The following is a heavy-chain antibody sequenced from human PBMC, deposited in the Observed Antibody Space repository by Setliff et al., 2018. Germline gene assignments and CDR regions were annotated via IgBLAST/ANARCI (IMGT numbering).Heavy chain of an antibody. CDR3: ARAPRNFGVVINYYYYYYGMDV. Sequence: SETLSLTCAVYGGSFSGYYWSWIRQPPGKGLEWIGEINHSGSTNCNPSLKSRVTISVDTSKNQFSLKLSSVTAADTAVYYCARAPRNFGVVINYYYYYYGMDVWGQGATVTVSS. D-gene: IGHD3-3*01. V-gene: IGHV4-34*01. CDR2: INHSGST. CDR1: GGSFSGYY. J-gene: IGHJ6*02.